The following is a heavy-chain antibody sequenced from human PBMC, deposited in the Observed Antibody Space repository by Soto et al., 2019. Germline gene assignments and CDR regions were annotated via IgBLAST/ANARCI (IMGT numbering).Heavy chain of an antibody. CDR2: IYPGDSDT. CDR3: AKTEYSDYVDY. V-gene: IGHV5-51*01. J-gene: IGHJ4*02. D-gene: IGHD4-4*01. Sequence: GESLKISCKGSGYSFTSYWIGWVSQMPGKGLEWMGIIYPGDSDTRYSPSFQGQVSISVDKSISTVYLQWSSLKASDTAMYYCAKTEYSDYVDYWGQGTLVTVSS. CDR1: GYSFTSYW.